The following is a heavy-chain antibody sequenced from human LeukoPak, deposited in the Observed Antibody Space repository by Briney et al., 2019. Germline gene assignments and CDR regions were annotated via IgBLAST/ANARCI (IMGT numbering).Heavy chain of an antibody. CDR3: ARRIIGTSPDY. J-gene: IGHJ4*02. Sequence: GGSLRLSCAASGFTFSSFAMSWVRQAPGKGLEWVSGISDSGDSTDYAVSVKGRFTISRDNPKNRLFLQMNSLRAEDTAVYYCARRIIGTSPDYWGQGTLVTVSP. V-gene: IGHV3-23*01. CDR2: ISDSGDST. CDR1: GFTFSSFA. D-gene: IGHD1-20*01.